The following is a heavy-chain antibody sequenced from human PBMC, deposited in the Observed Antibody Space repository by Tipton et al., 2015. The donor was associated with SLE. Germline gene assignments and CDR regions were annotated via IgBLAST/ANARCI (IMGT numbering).Heavy chain of an antibody. J-gene: IGHJ4*02. Sequence: TLSLTCTVSGGSISSFYWSWIRQPPGKGLEWIGYFYYSGSTNYNPSLKSRVTISVDTSKNQFSLKLSSVTAADTAVYYCARHSEWFPFDYWGQGTLVTVSS. CDR2: FYYSGST. D-gene: IGHD3-3*01. CDR3: ARHSEWFPFDY. CDR1: GGSISSFY. V-gene: IGHV4-59*08.